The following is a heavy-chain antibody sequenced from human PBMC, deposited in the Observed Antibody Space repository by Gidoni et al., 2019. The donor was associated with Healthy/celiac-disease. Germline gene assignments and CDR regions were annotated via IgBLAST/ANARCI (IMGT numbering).Heavy chain of an antibody. CDR1: GGSFSGYY. Sequence: QVQLQQWGAGLLKPSETLSLTCAVYGGSFSGYYWSWNRPPPGKGLEWIGEINHSGSTNYNPSLKSRVTISVDTSKNQFSLKLSSVTAADTAVYYCARALLYGDYYSWFDPWGQGTLVTVSS. CDR2: INHSGST. V-gene: IGHV4-34*01. J-gene: IGHJ5*02. CDR3: ARALLYGDYYSWFDP. D-gene: IGHD4-17*01.